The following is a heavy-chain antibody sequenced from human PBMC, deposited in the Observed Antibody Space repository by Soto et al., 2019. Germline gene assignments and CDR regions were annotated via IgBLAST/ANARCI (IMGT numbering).Heavy chain of an antibody. D-gene: IGHD2-21*02. Sequence: SETLSLTCTFSGGSISSYYWSWIRQPPGKGLEWIGYIYYSGSTNYNPSLKSRVTISVDTSKNQFSLKLSSVTAADTAVYYCAREGGCGGDCYGFWFDPWGQGTLVTVSS. CDR1: GGSISSYY. V-gene: IGHV4-59*01. CDR2: IYYSGST. J-gene: IGHJ5*02. CDR3: AREGGCGGDCYGFWFDP.